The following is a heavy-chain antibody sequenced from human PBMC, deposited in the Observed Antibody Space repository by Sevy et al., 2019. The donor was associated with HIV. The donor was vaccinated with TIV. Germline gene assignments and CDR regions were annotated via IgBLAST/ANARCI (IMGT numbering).Heavy chain of an antibody. V-gene: IGHV4-59*02. J-gene: IGHJ5*01. CDR2: AHYSGRP. Sequence: SETLSLKCSVSGGSVSNHYWTWIRQSPGKGLEWLGYAHYSGRPEYNPSLKSRLTISLDMSKNQVSLQLDYVTAADTAIYYCATFGTNFVARFDSWGQGTLVTVSS. D-gene: IGHD2-8*01. CDR3: ATFGTNFVARFDS. CDR1: GGSVSNHY.